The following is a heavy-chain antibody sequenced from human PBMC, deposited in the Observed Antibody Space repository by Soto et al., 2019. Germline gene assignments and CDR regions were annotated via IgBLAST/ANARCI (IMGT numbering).Heavy chain of an antibody. D-gene: IGHD4-17*01. Sequence: QVQLVESGGGLVKPGGSLRLSCAASGFTFSDYYMSWIRQAPGKGLEWVSYISSSSSYTNYADSVKGRFTISRDNAKNSLYPQMNRLRAEDTAVYYGAREIDYGGRVVWGMDVWGQRTTVTVSS. V-gene: IGHV3-11*06. CDR2: ISSSSSYT. CDR1: GFTFSDYY. CDR3: AREIDYGGRVVWGMDV. J-gene: IGHJ6*02.